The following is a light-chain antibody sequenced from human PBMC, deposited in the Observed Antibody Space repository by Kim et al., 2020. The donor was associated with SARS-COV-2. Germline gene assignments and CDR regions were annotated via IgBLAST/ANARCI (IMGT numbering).Light chain of an antibody. CDR3: QHFGDSVFT. Sequence: LSPGERATLSCRASQDVISSYLAWYQQKPGQSPRLLCFGTSNRATGIPDRFSASGSGTDFTLTISRLEPEDFAVYYCQHFGDSVFTFGQGTKLEI. V-gene: IGKV3-20*01. CDR2: GTS. CDR1: QDVISSY. J-gene: IGKJ2*01.